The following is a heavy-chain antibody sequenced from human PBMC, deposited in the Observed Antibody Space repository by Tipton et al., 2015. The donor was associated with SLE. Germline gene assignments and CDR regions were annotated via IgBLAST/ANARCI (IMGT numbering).Heavy chain of an antibody. CDR2: LYHSESA. J-gene: IGHJ4*02. D-gene: IGHD4-23*01. CDR1: GYSISSGYY. Sequence: GLVKPSETLSLTCTVSGYSISSGYYWGWIRQPPGKGLEWIGSLYHSESACYNPSLKSRVTISVDTSKNQFSLKLSSVMAADTAVYYCARSDGGNFDWGQGTRVTVSS. CDR3: ARSDGGNFD. V-gene: IGHV4-38-2*02.